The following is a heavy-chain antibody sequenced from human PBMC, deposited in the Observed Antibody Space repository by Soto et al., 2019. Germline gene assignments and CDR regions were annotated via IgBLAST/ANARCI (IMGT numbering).Heavy chain of an antibody. V-gene: IGHV4-39*01. CDR1: GGSSSGTYS. J-gene: IGHJ5*02. CDR2: IYYSGST. D-gene: IGHD3-10*01. Sequence: PSETLSLTCTVSGGSSSGTYSWGWIRQPPGKGLEWIGSIYYSGSTYYNPSLKSRVTISVDTSKNQFSLKLSSVTAADTAVYYCARRVLLWFGDRLGRWFDPWGQGTLVTVSS. CDR3: ARRVLLWFGDRLGRWFDP.